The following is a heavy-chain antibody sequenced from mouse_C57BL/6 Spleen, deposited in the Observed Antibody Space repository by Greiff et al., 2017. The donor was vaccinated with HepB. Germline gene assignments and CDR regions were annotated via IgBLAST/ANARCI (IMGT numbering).Heavy chain of an antibody. CDR1: GYAFSSSW. Sequence: QVQLKESGPELVKPGASVKISCKASGYAFSSSWMNWVKQRPGKGLEWIGRIYPGDGDTNYNGKFKGKATLTADKSSSTAYMQLSSLTSEDSAVYFCARGDLPRDVWGTGTTVTVAS. V-gene: IGHV1-82*01. J-gene: IGHJ1*03. CDR2: IYPGDGDT. CDR3: ARGDLPRDV.